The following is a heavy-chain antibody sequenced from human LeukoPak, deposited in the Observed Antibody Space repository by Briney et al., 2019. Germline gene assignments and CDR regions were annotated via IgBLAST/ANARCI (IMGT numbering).Heavy chain of an antibody. V-gene: IGHV1-69*04. D-gene: IGHD3-22*01. J-gene: IGHJ4*02. CDR1: GGTFSSYA. CDR3: SSGYYYDSSGYNGY. Sequence: SVKVSCKAAGGTFSSYAISWVRQPPAPGLEWMGRIILILGIANYAQQFQGRVTITSDKSTSTDYLELSSLGSEAAAVYFFSSGYYYDSSGYNGYWGQGTLVTVSS. CDR2: IILILGIA.